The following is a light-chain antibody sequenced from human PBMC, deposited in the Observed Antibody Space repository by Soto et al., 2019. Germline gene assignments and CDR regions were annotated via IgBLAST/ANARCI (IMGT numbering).Light chain of an antibody. CDR1: QSVSSSY. Sequence: EIVLTQSPGTLSLPPGERATLSCRASQSVSSSYLAWYQQKPGQAPRLLIYGASSRATGIPDRFSGSGSGTDFTLTISRLEPEDFAVYYCQQYGSSWTFGQGTK. J-gene: IGKJ1*01. V-gene: IGKV3-20*01. CDR3: QQYGSSWT. CDR2: GAS.